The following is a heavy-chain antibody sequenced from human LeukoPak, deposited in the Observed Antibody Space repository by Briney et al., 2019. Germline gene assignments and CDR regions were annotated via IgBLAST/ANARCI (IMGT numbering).Heavy chain of an antibody. J-gene: IGHJ4*02. Sequence: GGSLRLSCAASGFTFSSYEMNWVRQAPGKGLEWVSYISSSSSTIYYADSVKGRFTISRDNAKNSLYLQMNSLRAEDTAVYYCAPSSYDSSGYLPAMYWGQGTLVTVSS. CDR2: ISSSSSTI. D-gene: IGHD3-22*01. CDR1: GFTFSSYE. CDR3: APSSYDSSGYLPAMY. V-gene: IGHV3-48*01.